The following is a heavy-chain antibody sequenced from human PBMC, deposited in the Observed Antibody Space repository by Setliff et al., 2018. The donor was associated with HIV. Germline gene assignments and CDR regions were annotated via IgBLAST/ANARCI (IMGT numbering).Heavy chain of an antibody. D-gene: IGHD3-10*01. Sequence: SETLSLTCTVSGGSISSGGYYWSWIRQHPGKGLEWIGYIYYSGSTYYNPSLKSRVTISVDTSKNQFSLKLSSVTAADTAVYYCATAGSADYYGSGSYLSGWGQGTLVTVSS. CDR3: ATAGSADYYGSGSYLSG. CDR1: GGSISSGGYY. CDR2: IYYSGST. J-gene: IGHJ4*02. V-gene: IGHV4-31*03.